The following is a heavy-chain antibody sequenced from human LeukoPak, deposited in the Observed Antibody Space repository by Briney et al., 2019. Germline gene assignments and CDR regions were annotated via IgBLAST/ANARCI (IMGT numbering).Heavy chain of an antibody. V-gene: IGHV4-34*01. J-gene: IGHJ4*01. CDR3: ARGRTLFYN. Sequence: PSETLSLTCAVYGGSFSGYYWSWIRQPPGKGLEWIGEINHSGSTNYNPSLKSRVTISVDTSKNQFSLKLSSVTAADTAVYYCARGRTLFYNWGQGNLVTVSS. D-gene: IGHD3-3*01. CDR2: INHSGST. CDR1: GGSFSGYY.